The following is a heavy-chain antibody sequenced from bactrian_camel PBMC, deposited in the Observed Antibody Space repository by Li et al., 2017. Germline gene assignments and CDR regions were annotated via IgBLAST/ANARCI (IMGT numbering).Heavy chain of an antibody. CDR1: GLTFGAYA. CDR2: IYTGTIGGGNS. CDR3: AAGFDLQCLTTIGAMTASSFGY. D-gene: IGHD4*01. V-gene: IGHV3S63*01. J-gene: IGHJ6*01. Sequence: HVQLVESGGGSVQAGSTLRLNCTASGLTFGAYAWGWFRQAPGKEREWVATIYTGTIGGGNSYYADSVKGRFTISQDKAKNTVYLQMNSLKPEDTALYFCAAGFDLQCLTTIGAMTASSFGYWGQGTQVTVS.